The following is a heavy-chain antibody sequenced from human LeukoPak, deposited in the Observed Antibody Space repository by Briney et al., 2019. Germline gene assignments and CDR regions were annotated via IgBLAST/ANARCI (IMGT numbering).Heavy chain of an antibody. J-gene: IGHJ4*02. CDR1: GFTFSNYW. Sequence: PGGSLRLSCAASGFTFSNYWMHWVRQAPGKGLVWVSYIYTDGTTTNYADSVKGRFTVSRDNSKNTLCLQMNSLRAEDTAVYYCAKTMGAIDHDYWGQGTPVTVSS. D-gene: IGHD1-26*01. CDR2: IYTDGTTT. CDR3: AKTMGAIDHDY. V-gene: IGHV3-74*01.